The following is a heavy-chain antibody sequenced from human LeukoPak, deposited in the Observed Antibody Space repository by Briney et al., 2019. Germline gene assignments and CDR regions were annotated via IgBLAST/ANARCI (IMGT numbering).Heavy chain of an antibody. CDR1: GFTFSSYS. CDR3: ARDGGIAARLDY. D-gene: IGHD6-6*01. V-gene: IGHV3-21*01. Sequence: PGGSLRLSCAASGFTFSSYSMNWVRQAPGKGLEWVSSISSSSSSYIYYADSVKGRFTNSRDNAKNSLYLQMNSLRAEDTAVYYCARDGGIAARLDYWGQGTLVTVSS. J-gene: IGHJ4*02. CDR2: ISSSSSSYI.